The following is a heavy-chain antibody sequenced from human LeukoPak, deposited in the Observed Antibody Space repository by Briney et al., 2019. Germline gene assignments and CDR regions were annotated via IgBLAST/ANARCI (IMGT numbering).Heavy chain of an antibody. CDR1: GLTFNNAW. J-gene: IGHJ3*01. D-gene: IGHD2-2*01. CDR3: TTDHGSTSCYCGAFDL. V-gene: IGHV3-15*01. CDR2: IRSKRDGETT. Sequence: GGSLRLSCAASGLTFNNAWLTWVRQAPGKGLEWVGRIRSKRDGETTDYAASVKDRFTISRDDSKKTLYLQMNSLIVEDTAVYYCTTDHGSTSCYCGAFDLWGQGTGVTVSS.